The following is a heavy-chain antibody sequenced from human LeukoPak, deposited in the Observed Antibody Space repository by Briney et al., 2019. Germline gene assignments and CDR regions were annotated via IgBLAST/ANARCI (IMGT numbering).Heavy chain of an antibody. CDR2: IYSGGST. D-gene: IGHD4-17*01. CDR3: ARSTVTPLYFDY. J-gene: IGHJ4*02. CDR1: GFTVSSNY. Sequence: GGSLRLSCAASGFTVSSNYMSWVRQAPGKGLEWVSVIYSGGSTYYADSVKGRFTISRDNSENTLYLQMNTLRAEDTAVYYCARSTVTPLYFDYWGQGTLVTVSS. V-gene: IGHV3-53*01.